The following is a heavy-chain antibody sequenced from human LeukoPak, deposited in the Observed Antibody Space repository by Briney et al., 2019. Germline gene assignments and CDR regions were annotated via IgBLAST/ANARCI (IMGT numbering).Heavy chain of an antibody. D-gene: IGHD3-3*01. Sequence: VASVKVSCKASGGTFSSYAISWVRQAPGQGLEWMRGIIPIFGTVNYAQKFQGRVTITADKSTSTAYMELSSLRSEDTAVYYCARSLFRFLEWSYRSYYYYYMDVWGKGTTVTVSS. V-gene: IGHV1-69*06. CDR1: GGTFSSYA. J-gene: IGHJ6*03. CDR2: IIPIFGTV. CDR3: ARSLFRFLEWSYRSYYYYYMDV.